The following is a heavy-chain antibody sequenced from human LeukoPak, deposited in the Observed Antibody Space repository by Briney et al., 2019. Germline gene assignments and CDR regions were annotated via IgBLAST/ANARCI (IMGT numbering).Heavy chain of an antibody. CDR1: GYTFGSNG. CDR2: ISDYNADL. J-gene: IGHJ4*02. D-gene: IGHD2-15*01. CDR3: TRYCSGGRCSVFDY. Sequence: GASVKVSCKASGYTFGSNGISWVRQAPGQGLELMWWISDYNADLIYAQKFQGRVTMTTDTSTSTVYMELRSLRSDDTAVYYCTRYCSGGRCSVFDYWGQGTLVTVSS. V-gene: IGHV1-18*01.